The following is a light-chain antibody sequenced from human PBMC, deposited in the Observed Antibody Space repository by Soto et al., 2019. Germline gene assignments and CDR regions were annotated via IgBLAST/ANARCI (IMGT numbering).Light chain of an antibody. CDR3: SSYSTSFFYV. V-gene: IGLV2-14*01. CDR2: GVT. CDR1: SSDVGAYNY. J-gene: IGLJ1*01. Sequence: PASVSGSPGQSITISCTGTSSDVGAYNYVSWYQQHPGEAPKLIIYGVTNRPSGVSYRFSGSKSDYTASLTISGLQAEDEADYYCSSYSTSFFYVFGTGTKVTVL.